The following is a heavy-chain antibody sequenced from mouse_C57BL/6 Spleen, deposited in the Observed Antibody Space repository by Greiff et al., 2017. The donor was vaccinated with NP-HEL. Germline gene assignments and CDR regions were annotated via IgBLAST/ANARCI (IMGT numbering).Heavy chain of an antibody. J-gene: IGHJ3*01. V-gene: IGHV1-4*01. Sequence: QVQLQQSGAELAKPGASVKLSCKASGYTFTSYTMHWVKQRPGQGLEWIGYINPSSGYTKYNQKFKDKATLTADKSSSTAYMQLSSLTAEDSAVYYCARSDAPNWFAYWGQGTLVTVSA. CDR3: ARSDAPNWFAY. CDR1: GYTFTSYT. CDR2: INPSSGYT.